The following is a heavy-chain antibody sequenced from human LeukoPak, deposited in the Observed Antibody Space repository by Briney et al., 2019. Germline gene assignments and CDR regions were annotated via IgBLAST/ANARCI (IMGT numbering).Heavy chain of an antibody. CDR3: ARSKTRSYGLDDAFDI. V-gene: IGHV1-69*06. CDR1: GGTFSSYA. D-gene: IGHD5-18*01. J-gene: IGHJ3*02. CDR2: IIPIFGTA. Sequence: GASVKVSCKASGGTFSSYAISWVRQAPGQGLEWMGGIIPIFGTANYAQKFQGRVTITADKSTSTAYMELSSLRSEDTAVYYRARSKTRSYGLDDAFDIWGQGTMVTVSS.